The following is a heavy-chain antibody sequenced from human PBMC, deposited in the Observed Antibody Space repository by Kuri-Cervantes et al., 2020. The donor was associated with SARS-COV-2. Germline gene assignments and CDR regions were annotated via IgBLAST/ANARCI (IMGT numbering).Heavy chain of an antibody. CDR2: MSGSGAST. V-gene: IGHV3-23*01. J-gene: IGHJ4*02. CDR3: AKTSGYNYYFAY. D-gene: IGHD5-24*01. CDR1: GFIFSGYC. Sequence: ETLSLTCAASGFIFSGYCMTWVRQAPGKGLEWVSTMSGSGASTHYADSVKGRFTISRDNSKNMLYLQMYSLRAEDTAVYHCAKTSGYNYYFAYWGQGSLVTVSS.